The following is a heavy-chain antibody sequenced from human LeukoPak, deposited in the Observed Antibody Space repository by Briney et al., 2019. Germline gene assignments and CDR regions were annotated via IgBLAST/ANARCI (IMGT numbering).Heavy chain of an antibody. V-gene: IGHV4-59*01. J-gene: IGHJ4*02. D-gene: IGHD2-2*01. CDR1: GGSISSYY. CDR2: IYYSGST. CDR3: ARVGSSTNGEIDY. Sequence: PSETLSLTCTVSGGSISSYYWSWIRQPPGKGLEWIGYIYYSGSTNYNPSLKSRVTISVDTSKNQISLKLSSVTAADTAVYYCARVGSSTNGEIDYWGQGTLVTVSS.